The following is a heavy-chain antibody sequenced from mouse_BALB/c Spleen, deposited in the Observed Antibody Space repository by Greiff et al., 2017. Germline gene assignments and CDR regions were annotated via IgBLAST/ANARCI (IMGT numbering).Heavy chain of an antibody. CDR2: IYPGDGDT. V-gene: IGHV1-87*01. Sequence: QVQLQQSGAELARPGASVKLSCKASGYTFTSYWMQWVKQRPGQGLEWIGAIYPGDGDTRYTQKFKGKATLTADKSSSTAYMQLSSLASEDSAVYYCAQFITTVVAPYYAMDYWGQGTSVTVSS. D-gene: IGHD1-1*01. CDR3: AQFITTVVAPYYAMDY. CDR1: GYTFTSYW. J-gene: IGHJ4*01.